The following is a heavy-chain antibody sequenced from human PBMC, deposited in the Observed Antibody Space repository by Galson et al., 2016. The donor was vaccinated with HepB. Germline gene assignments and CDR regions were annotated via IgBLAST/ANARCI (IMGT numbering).Heavy chain of an antibody. CDR1: GFAFSNSA. CDR2: ISSSSAFI. V-gene: IGHV3-21*01. D-gene: IGHD5-12*01. CDR3: ARDRGYSGYGAYNWFDP. Sequence: SLRLSCAASGFAFSNSAMTWVRQAPGKALEWVSSISSSSAFIYYADSLKGRFAISRDNAKDSLYLQINSLRGEDTAVYYCARDRGYSGYGAYNWFDPWGQGTLVTVSS. J-gene: IGHJ5*02.